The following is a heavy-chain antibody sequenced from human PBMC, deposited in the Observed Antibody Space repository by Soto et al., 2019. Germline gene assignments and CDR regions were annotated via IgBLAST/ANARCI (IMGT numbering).Heavy chain of an antibody. V-gene: IGHV3-74*01. Sequence: EVQLVESGGGLVQPGGSLRLSCAASGFTFSSYWMHWVRQVPGKGLVWVSRINSDGSSTNYADSVKGRFTISRDNAKTTLYRQMNSVRAGETAVYYCARGGGGAYGSGFVWGQGTTVTVSS. CDR3: ARGGGGAYGSGFV. CDR2: INSDGSST. J-gene: IGHJ6*02. CDR1: GFTFSSYW. D-gene: IGHD3-10*01.